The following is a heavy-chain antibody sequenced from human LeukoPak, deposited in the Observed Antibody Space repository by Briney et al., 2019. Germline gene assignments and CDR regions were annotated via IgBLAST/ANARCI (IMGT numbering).Heavy chain of an antibody. CDR2: IYPGDSDT. Sequence: GESLKISCKGSGYSFTSYWIGWVRQMPGKGLEWMGIIYPGDSDTRYSPSFQGQVTISADKSISTAYLQWSSLKASDTAMYYCARSADITIFGVVILSWFDPWGQGTLVTVSS. CDR3: ARSADITIFGVVILSWFDP. D-gene: IGHD3-3*01. CDR1: GYSFTSYW. V-gene: IGHV5-51*01. J-gene: IGHJ5*02.